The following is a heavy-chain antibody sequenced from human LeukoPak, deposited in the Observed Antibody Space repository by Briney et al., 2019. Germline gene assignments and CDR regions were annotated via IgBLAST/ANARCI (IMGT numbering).Heavy chain of an antibody. CDR3: ATSHGLGYCSGGSCYSDY. D-gene: IGHD2-15*01. J-gene: IGHJ4*02. CDR1: GYTFTSYY. V-gene: IGHV1-46*01. Sequence: ASVKVSCKASGYTFTSYYMHWVRQAPGQGLEWMGIINPSGGSTSYAQKFQGRVTMTEDTSTDTAYMELSSLRSEDTAVYYCATSHGLGYCSGGSCYSDYWGQGTLVTVSS. CDR2: INPSGGST.